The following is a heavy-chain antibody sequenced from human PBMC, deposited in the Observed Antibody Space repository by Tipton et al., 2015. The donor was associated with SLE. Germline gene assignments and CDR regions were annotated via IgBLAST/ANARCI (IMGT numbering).Heavy chain of an antibody. CDR2: IYYSGST. Sequence: TLSLTCTVSGDSISNTSYYWGWIRQPPGKGLEWIGTIYYSGSTSYNPSLKSRVTISVDTSKNHFSLELSSVTAADTAVYYCARETEDTGWIHSRDYIYYYYYVDVWGQGTTVTVSS. CDR1: GDSISNTSYY. J-gene: IGHJ6*03. CDR3: ARETEDTGWIHSRDYIYYYYYVDV. V-gene: IGHV4-39*02. D-gene: IGHD6-19*01.